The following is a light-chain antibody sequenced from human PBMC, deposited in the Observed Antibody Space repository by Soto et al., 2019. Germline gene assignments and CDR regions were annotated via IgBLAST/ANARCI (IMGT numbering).Light chain of an antibody. CDR3: QQYNNWPET. CDR1: QSVSIN. CDR2: GAS. J-gene: IGKJ1*01. V-gene: IGKV3-15*01. Sequence: IVMTQSPATLSVSLEERATLSCRVSQSVSINLAWYQQKPGQAPRLLIYGASTRATGIPARFSGSGSGTEFTLTISSLQSEDFAVYYCQQYNNWPETFGQGT.